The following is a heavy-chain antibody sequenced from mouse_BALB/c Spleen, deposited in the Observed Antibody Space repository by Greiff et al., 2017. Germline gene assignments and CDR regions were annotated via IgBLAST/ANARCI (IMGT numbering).Heavy chain of an antibody. J-gene: IGHJ3*01. CDR2: ISSSGST. V-gene: IGHV3-2*02. CDR3: ARGNYDYGGFAY. D-gene: IGHD2-4*01. Sequence: VQLKESGPGLVKPSQSLSFTCTVTGYSITSDYARYWNRQSPGNQLVWMGYISSSGSTSYNPSLKSRISITRDTSKNQFFLQLNTVTTEDTATYYCARGNYDYGGFAYWGQGTLVTVSA. CDR1: GYSITSDYA.